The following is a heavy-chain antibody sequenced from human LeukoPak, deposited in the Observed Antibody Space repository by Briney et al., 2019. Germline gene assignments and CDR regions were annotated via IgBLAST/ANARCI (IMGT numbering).Heavy chain of an antibody. CDR1: GYTFTSYG. Sequence: ASVNVSCMASGYTFTSYGISWVRQAPGQGLEWMGWISAYNGNTNYAQKLQGRVTMTTDTSTSTAYMELRSLRSDDTAVYYCARPAVPGTRAHAFDIWGQGTMVIVCS. D-gene: IGHD6-19*01. CDR2: ISAYNGNT. J-gene: IGHJ3*02. CDR3: ARPAVPGTRAHAFDI. V-gene: IGHV1-18*01.